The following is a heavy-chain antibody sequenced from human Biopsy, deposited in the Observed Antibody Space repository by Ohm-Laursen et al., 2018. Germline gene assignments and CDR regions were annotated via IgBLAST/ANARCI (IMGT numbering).Heavy chain of an antibody. D-gene: IGHD3-3*01. J-gene: IGHJ4*02. CDR2: IIAVSGLV. V-gene: IGHV1-69*10. CDR1: GGTFSNYA. Sequence: ASVKVSCKASGGTFSNYAISWVRQAPGEGLEWMGGIIAVSGLVNYAPKFQGRVSITADKSTTTAYMELSNLKSEDTAVYYCATPFQYYDSWGGYPPFDHWGQGTLVTVSA. CDR3: ATPFQYYDSWGGYPPFDH.